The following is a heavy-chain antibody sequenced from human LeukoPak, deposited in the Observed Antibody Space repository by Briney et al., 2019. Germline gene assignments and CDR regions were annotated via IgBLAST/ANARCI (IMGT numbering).Heavy chain of an antibody. CDR3: ARYRVGYDEGQYYMDV. CDR1: GYTFTSYG. V-gene: IGHV1-18*01. D-gene: IGHD5-12*01. J-gene: IGHJ6*03. CDR2: ISAYNGNT. Sequence: ASVKVSCKASGYTFTSYGISWVRQAPGQGLEWMGWISAYNGNTNYAQKLQGRVTMTTDTSTSTAYMELRSLRSDDTAVYYCARYRVGYDEGQYYMDVWGKGTTVTVSS.